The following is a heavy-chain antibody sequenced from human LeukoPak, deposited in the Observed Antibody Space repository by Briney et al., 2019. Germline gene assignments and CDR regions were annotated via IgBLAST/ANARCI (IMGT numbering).Heavy chain of an antibody. CDR3: TRVLAYPVSDY. CDR1: GFTFGDYA. Sequence: GGSLRLSCTASGFTFGDYAMSWVRQAPGEGLEWVGFIRSKAYGGTTEYAASVKGRFTISRDDSKSIAYLQMNSLKTEDTAVYYCTRVLAYPVSDYWGQGTLVTVSS. CDR2: IRSKAYGGTT. V-gene: IGHV3-49*04. J-gene: IGHJ4*02. D-gene: IGHD2-21*01.